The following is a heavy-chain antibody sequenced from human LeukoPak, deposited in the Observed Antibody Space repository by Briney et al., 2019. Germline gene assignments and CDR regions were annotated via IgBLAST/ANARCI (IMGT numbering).Heavy chain of an antibody. CDR2: FYYSGST. Sequence: SETLSLTCTVSGGSISSSSYYWGWIRQPPGKGLEWIGTFYYSGSTYYNPSLKSRVIISVDTSKNQFSLKLRSVTAADTAVYYCARLGPGSWHWGQGTLVTVSA. CDR1: GGSISSSSYY. CDR3: ARLGPGSWH. V-gene: IGHV4-39*07. D-gene: IGHD3-10*01. J-gene: IGHJ4*02.